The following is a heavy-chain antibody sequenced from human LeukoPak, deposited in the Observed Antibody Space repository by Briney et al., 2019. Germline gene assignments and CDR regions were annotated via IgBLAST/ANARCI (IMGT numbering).Heavy chain of an antibody. Sequence: GGSLRLSCAASGFTVSSNYMSWVRQAPGKGLECVSLIYSDGTTYYADSVKGRFTISRDNSKNTLYLQMNSLRAEDTAVYYCARDLCGGDCHFDYWGQGTLVTVSS. D-gene: IGHD2-21*02. CDR1: GFTVSSNY. CDR2: IYSDGTT. J-gene: IGHJ4*02. V-gene: IGHV3-53*05. CDR3: ARDLCGGDCHFDY.